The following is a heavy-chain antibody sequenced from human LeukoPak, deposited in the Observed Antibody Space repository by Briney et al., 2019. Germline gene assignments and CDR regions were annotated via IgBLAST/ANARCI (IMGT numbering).Heavy chain of an antibody. CDR3: ARGPYYYGSGVFDP. J-gene: IGHJ5*02. CDR1: GYTFTSYD. D-gene: IGHD3-10*01. V-gene: IGHV1-8*01. CDR2: MNPNSGNT. Sequence: ASVKVSCKASGYTFTSYDINWVRQATGQGLEWMGWMNPNSGNTGYAQKFQGRVTMTRNTSINTAYMELSSLRSEDTAVYYCARGPYYYGSGVFDPWGQGTLVTVSS.